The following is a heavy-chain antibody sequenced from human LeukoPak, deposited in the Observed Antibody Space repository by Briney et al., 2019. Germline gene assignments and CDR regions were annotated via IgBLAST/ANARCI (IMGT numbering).Heavy chain of an antibody. CDR1: AGSISSGGYY. Sequence: SQTLSLTCTVSAGSISSGGYYWSWIRQHPGKGLEWIGYIYYSGSTYYNPSLKSRVTISVDTSKNQFSLKLSSVTAADTAVYYCARDSGGSSWFDFDYWGQGTLVTVSS. V-gene: IGHV4-31*03. D-gene: IGHD6-13*01. J-gene: IGHJ4*02. CDR2: IYYSGST. CDR3: ARDSGGSSWFDFDY.